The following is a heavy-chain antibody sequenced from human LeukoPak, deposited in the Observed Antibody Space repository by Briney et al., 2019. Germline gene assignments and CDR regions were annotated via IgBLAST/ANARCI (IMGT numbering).Heavy chain of an antibody. V-gene: IGHV3-74*03. CDR1: GFTFSAYW. CDR2: INSDGSTT. Sequence: PGGSLRLSCAASGFTFSAYWMHWVRHSPGKGLVWVSRINSDGSTTTYADSVKGRFTISRDIPKNTLYLQMNSLRAEDTAVYFCARLRSAQLRYFDVDYWGQGTLVTVSS. J-gene: IGHJ4*02. CDR3: ARLRSAQLRYFDVDY. D-gene: IGHD3-9*01.